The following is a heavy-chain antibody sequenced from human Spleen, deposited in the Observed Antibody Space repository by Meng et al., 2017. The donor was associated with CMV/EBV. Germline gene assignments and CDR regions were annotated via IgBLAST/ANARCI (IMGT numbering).Heavy chain of an antibody. J-gene: IGHJ4*02. CDR1: SSYF. CDR2: IYHGGST. Sequence: SSYFCTCARQVPGKGLEWIGEIYHGGSTNYNPSLKSRVTISVDKFKNQFSLKLGSVTAADTAVYYCARIERRRILKYCGSDCSTTDYWGQGTLVTVSS. CDR3: ARIERRRILKYCGSDCSTTDY. V-gene: IGHV4-4*02. D-gene: IGHD2-21*02.